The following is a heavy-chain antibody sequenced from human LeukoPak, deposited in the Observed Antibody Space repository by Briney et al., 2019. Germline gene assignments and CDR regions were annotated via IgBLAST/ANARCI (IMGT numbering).Heavy chain of an antibody. CDR2: IYYSGST. V-gene: IGHV4-61*08. CDR1: GGSISSGGYY. D-gene: IGHD3-22*01. J-gene: IGHJ4*02. CDR3: ARRSYAHYDSSGYYSPYYFDY. Sequence: PSETLSLTCTVSGGSISSGGYYWSWIRQHPGKGLEWIGYIYYSGSTNYNPSLKSRVTISVDTSKNQFSLKLSSVTAADTAVYYCARRSYAHYDSSGYYSPYYFDYWGQGTLVTVSS.